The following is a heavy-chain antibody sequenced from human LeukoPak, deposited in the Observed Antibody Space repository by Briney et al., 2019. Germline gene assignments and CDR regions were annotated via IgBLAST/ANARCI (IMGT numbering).Heavy chain of an antibody. CDR1: GFTFSSYG. CDR2: ISYDGSNK. Sequence: GSLTLSCAASGFTFSSYGMHWVRQAPGKGLEWVAVISYDGSNKYYADPVEGRFTISRDNSKNTLYLQMNSLRAEDTAVYYCAKDAVVYCSGGSCYSGYFDYWGQDTIDPVSS. D-gene: IGHD2-15*01. V-gene: IGHV3-30*18. CDR3: AKDAVVYCSGGSCYSGYFDY. J-gene: IGHJ4*02.